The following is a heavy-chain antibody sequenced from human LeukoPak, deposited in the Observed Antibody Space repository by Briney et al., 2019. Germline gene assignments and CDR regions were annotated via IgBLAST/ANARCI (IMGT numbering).Heavy chain of an antibody. CDR2: IYTSGTT. J-gene: IGHJ5*02. Sequence: SETLSLTCTVSGGSISSYYWSWIRQPAGKGLEWIGHIYTSGTTNYNPSLKGRVTMSVDTSKNQFSLKLYSVTAADTAVYYCARELGYCSSTSCYGFDPWGQGTLVIVSS. V-gene: IGHV4-4*07. D-gene: IGHD2-2*01. CDR1: GGSISSYY. CDR3: ARELGYCSSTSCYGFDP.